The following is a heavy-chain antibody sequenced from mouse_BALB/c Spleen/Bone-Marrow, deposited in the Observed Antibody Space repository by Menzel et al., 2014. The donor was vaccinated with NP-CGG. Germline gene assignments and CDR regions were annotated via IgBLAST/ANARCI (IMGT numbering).Heavy chain of an antibody. V-gene: IGHV1-7*01. D-gene: IGHD2-14*01. CDR1: GYTFTSYW. CDR2: INPSTGYT. J-gene: IGHJ2*01. Sequence: QVQLQQSGAELAKPGASVKMSCKASGYTFTSYWMHWVKQRPGQGLEWIGYINPSTGYTEYNQKFKDKATLTADKSSSTAYMQLSGLTSEDSAVYYCARHYRYYFDYWGQGTTLTVSS. CDR3: ARHYRYYFDY.